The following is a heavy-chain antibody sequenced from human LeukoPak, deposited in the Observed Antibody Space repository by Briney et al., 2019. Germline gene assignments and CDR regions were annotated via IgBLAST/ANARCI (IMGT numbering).Heavy chain of an antibody. J-gene: IGHJ4*02. CDR1: GFTVSSNY. D-gene: IGHD3-22*01. Sequence: GGSLRLSCAASGFTVSSNYMNWVRQAPGKGLEWVSVIYSGGSTYYADSAKGRFTISRHNPKNTLYLQMNSLSPEDTAVYYCARASYYYDDSGYYYDYWGQGTLVTVSS. CDR2: IYSGGST. CDR3: ARASYYYDDSGYYYDY. V-gene: IGHV3-53*04.